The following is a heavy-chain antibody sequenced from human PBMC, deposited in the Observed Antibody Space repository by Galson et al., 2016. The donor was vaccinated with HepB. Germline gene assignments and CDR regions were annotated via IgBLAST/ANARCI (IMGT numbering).Heavy chain of an antibody. CDR2: ISAYNGNT. V-gene: IGHV1-18*01. CDR3: ARANCGGDRYFPAFDY. D-gene: IGHD2-21*02. Sequence: SVKVSCKASGYTFTNYIISWVRQAPGQGLEWMGWISAYNGNTKYAQKLQGRVTMTIDTSTSTAYMELRSLRYDDTAVYYCARANCGGDRYFPAFDYWGQGTLVTVSS. J-gene: IGHJ4*02. CDR1: GYTFTNYI.